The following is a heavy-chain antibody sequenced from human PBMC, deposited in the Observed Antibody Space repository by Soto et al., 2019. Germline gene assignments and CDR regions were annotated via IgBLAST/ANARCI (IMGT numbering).Heavy chain of an antibody. D-gene: IGHD2-15*01. Sequence: SVKVSCKASGGTFISYAISWVRQAPGQGLEWMGGIIPIFGTANYAQKFQGRVTITADESTSTAYMELSSLRSEDTAVYYCATGKMDNIVHLPYYYYSGMDVWGQGTTVTVSS. V-gene: IGHV1-69*13. CDR3: ATGKMDNIVHLPYYYYSGMDV. CDR1: GGTFISYA. J-gene: IGHJ6*02. CDR2: IIPIFGTA.